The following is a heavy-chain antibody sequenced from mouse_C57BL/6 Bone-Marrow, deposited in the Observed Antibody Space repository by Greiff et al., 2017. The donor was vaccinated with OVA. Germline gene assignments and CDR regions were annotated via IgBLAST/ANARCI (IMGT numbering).Heavy chain of an antibody. CDR1: GFTFSSYA. Sequence: EVQRVESGEGLVKPGGSLKLSCAASGFTFSSYAMSWVRQTPEKRLEWVAYISSGGDYTYYADTVKGRFTISRDNARNTLYLQMSSLKSENTAMYYCTRGGTTVVPPYYAMDYWGQGTSVTVSS. CDR3: TRGGTTVVPPYYAMDY. CDR2: ISSGGDYT. J-gene: IGHJ4*01. D-gene: IGHD1-1*01. V-gene: IGHV5-9-1*02.